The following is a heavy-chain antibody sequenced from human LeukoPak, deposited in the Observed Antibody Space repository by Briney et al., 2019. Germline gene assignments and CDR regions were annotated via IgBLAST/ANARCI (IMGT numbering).Heavy chain of an antibody. J-gene: IGHJ4*02. V-gene: IGHV3-7*01. Sequence: GGSLRLSCAASGFTFSNSWMAWVRQAPGKGLEWVANIKQGGSTKHYADSLKGRFTISRDKPKNSVYVQMNSLRADDTAVYYCARDTDGSLDYWGQGILVTVAS. CDR1: GFTFSNSW. CDR3: ARDTDGSLDY. D-gene: IGHD1-26*01. CDR2: IKQGGSTK.